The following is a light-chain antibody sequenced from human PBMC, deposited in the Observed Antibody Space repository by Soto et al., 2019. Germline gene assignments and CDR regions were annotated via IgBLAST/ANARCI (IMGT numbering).Light chain of an antibody. CDR3: TSYTNSKAYIL. CDR2: EVT. Sequence: QSALTQPASVSGSPGQSITISCTGSNSDIGRYDHVSWYQHHPGRAPKLLISEVTKRPSGISDRFSGSKSGYTASLTISGLQAEDEADYYCTSYTNSKAYILFGGGTKVTVL. V-gene: IGLV2-14*01. J-gene: IGLJ2*01. CDR1: NSDIGRYDH.